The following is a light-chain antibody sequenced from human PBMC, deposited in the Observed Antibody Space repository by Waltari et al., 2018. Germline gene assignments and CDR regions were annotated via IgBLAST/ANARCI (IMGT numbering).Light chain of an antibody. CDR2: YDS. Sequence: SYVLTPPPSVAVAPGETARVTCGGNNIERKSVHWYQQKPGQAPVLVISYDSDRPSGIPERFSGSNSGDTATLTISRVEAGDESDYYCQVWDANTDPGVFGTGTEVTVL. CDR3: QVWDANTDPGV. J-gene: IGLJ1*01. CDR1: NIERKS. V-gene: IGLV3-21*01.